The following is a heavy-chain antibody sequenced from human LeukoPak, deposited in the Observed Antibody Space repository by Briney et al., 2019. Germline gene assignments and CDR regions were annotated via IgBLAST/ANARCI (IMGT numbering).Heavy chain of an antibody. V-gene: IGHV4-38-2*02. J-gene: IGHJ3*02. CDR3: ARDSSTTGTTWDAFDI. Sequence: PSETLSLTCTVSGGSISSYYWGWIRQPPGKGLEWIGSIYHSGSTYYNPSLKSRVTISVDTSKNQFSLKLSSVTAADTAVYYCARDSSTTGTTWDAFDIWGQGTMVTVSS. D-gene: IGHD1-1*01. CDR2: IYHSGST. CDR1: GGSISSYY.